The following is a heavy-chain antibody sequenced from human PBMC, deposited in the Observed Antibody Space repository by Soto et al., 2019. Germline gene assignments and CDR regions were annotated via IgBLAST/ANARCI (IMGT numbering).Heavy chain of an antibody. Sequence: SETLSLTCTVSGGSISSSSYYWSWIRQPPGKGLEWIGYIYYSGSTNYNPSLESRVTISLDTSKNQFSLKLRSVTAADTAVYYCARFKTGTTPRVDWYLDLWGRGTLVTVSS. D-gene: IGHD1-7*01. J-gene: IGHJ2*01. V-gene: IGHV4-61*01. CDR1: GGSISSSSYY. CDR3: ARFKTGTTPRVDWYLDL. CDR2: IYYSGST.